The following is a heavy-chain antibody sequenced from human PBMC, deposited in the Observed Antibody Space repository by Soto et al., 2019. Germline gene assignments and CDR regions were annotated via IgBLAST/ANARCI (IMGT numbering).Heavy chain of an antibody. V-gene: IGHV1-69*13. CDR2: IIPIFGTA. CDR1: VGAFSSYA. J-gene: IGHJ6*02. Sequence: ASVKVSCKASVGAFSSYAISWVRQAPGQGLEWMGGIIPIFGTANYAQKFQGRVTITADESTSTAYMELSSLRSEDTAVYYCARDQYSGSYLYYYGMDVWGQGTTVTVSS. CDR3: ARDQYSGSYLYYYGMDV. D-gene: IGHD1-26*01.